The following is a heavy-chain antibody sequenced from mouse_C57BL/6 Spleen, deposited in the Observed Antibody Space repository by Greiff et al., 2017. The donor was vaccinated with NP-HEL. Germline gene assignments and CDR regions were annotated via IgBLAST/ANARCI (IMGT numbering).Heavy chain of an antibody. CDR2: ISNLAYSI. CDR1: GFTFSDYG. Sequence: EVHLVESGGGLVQPGGSLKLSCAASGFTFSDYGMAWVRQAPRKGPEWVAFISNLAYSIYYADTVTGRFTISRENAKNTLYLEMSSLRSEDTAMYYCARWGIYYGSSWGYFDVWGTGTTVTVSS. V-gene: IGHV5-15*01. J-gene: IGHJ1*03. D-gene: IGHD1-1*01. CDR3: ARWGIYYGSSWGYFDV.